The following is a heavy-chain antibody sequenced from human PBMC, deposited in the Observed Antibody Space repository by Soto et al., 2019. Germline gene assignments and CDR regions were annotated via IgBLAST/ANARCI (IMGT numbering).Heavy chain of an antibody. Sequence: GGSLRLSCAASGFTFSSYGMHWVRQAPGKGLEWGAVIWYDGSNKYYADSVKGRFTISRDNSKNTLYLQMNSLSAEDTAVYYCARDLYLPAAMHYYAMDVCGHGTTVT. CDR3: ARDLYLPAAMHYYAMDV. V-gene: IGHV3-33*01. CDR1: GFTFSSYG. J-gene: IGHJ6*02. D-gene: IGHD2-2*01. CDR2: IWYDGSNK.